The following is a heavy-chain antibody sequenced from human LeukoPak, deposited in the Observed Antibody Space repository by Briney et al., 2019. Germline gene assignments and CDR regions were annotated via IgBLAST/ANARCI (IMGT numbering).Heavy chain of an antibody. D-gene: IGHD5-12*01. Sequence: GGSLRLSCAASGFTLRSYDMSWVRQAQGKGLEWVSATSGSGGDTYYADSVKGRFTISRDNSKNTLYLQMNSLRAEDTAVYYCAKGYSGYDFDYWGQGTLVTVSS. V-gene: IGHV3-23*01. J-gene: IGHJ4*02. CDR1: GFTLRSYD. CDR3: AKGYSGYDFDY. CDR2: TSGSGGDT.